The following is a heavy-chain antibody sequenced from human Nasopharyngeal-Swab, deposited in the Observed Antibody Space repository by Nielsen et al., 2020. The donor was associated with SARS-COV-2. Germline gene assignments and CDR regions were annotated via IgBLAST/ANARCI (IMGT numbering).Heavy chain of an antibody. D-gene: IGHD2-8*01. Sequence: SETLSLTCTVSGGSISSSSYYWGWIRQPPGKGLEWIGSIYYSGSTYHNPSLKSRVTISVDTSKNQFSLKLSSVTAADTAVYYCAGHASHIVLMVYAMGWFDPWGQGTLVTVSS. J-gene: IGHJ5*02. CDR3: AGHASHIVLMVYAMGWFDP. V-gene: IGHV4-39*01. CDR1: GGSISSSSYY. CDR2: IYYSGST.